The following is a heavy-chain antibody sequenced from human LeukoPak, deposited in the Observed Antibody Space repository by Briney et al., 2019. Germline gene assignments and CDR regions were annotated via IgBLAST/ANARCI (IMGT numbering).Heavy chain of an antibody. CDR2: INPRGGST. V-gene: IGHV1-46*01. CDR1: GYTFTSYY. CDR3: ARERVADSSGYYYGRNAFDI. J-gene: IGHJ3*02. Sequence: ASVKVSCKASGYTFTSYYMHWVRQAPGQGLEWMGIINPRGGSTSYAQKFQGRVTMTRDTSTSTVYMELSSLRSEDTAVYYCARERVADSSGYYYGRNAFDIWGQGTMVTVSS. D-gene: IGHD3-22*01.